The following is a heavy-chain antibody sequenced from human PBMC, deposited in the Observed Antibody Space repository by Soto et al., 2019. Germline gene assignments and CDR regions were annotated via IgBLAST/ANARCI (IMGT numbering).Heavy chain of an antibody. CDR3: ARGRYGDY. V-gene: IGHV1-18*01. Sequence: QVHLVQSGAEVKKPGASVKVSCQGSGYAFTTYGITWVRQAPGQGLEWMGWISAHNGNTNYAQKRQGRVTVTRDTSTSTACMELRRLRYDDTAVYYCARGRYGDYWGQGALVTVSS. D-gene: IGHD1-1*01. J-gene: IGHJ4*02. CDR2: ISAHNGNT. CDR1: GYAFTTYG.